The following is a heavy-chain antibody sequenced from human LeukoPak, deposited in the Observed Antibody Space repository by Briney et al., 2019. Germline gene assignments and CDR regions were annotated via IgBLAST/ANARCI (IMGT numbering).Heavy chain of an antibody. Sequence: GGSLRLSCAASGFTFSSYSMNWVRQAPGKGLEWVSYISSSSSTIYYADSVKGRFTISRDNAKNSLYLQMNSLRAEDTAVYYCAKAGSGWPRDAFDIWGQGTMVTVSS. CDR3: AKAGSGWPRDAFDI. J-gene: IGHJ3*02. V-gene: IGHV3-48*04. CDR1: GFTFSSYS. CDR2: ISSSSSTI. D-gene: IGHD6-19*01.